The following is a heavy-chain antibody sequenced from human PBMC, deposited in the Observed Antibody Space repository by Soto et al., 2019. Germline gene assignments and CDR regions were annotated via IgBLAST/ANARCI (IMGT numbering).Heavy chain of an antibody. CDR1: GYTFTSYG. CDR2: ISASYGNT. J-gene: IGHJ4*02. CDR3: ARPGGYSMDYFDY. Sequence: QVQLVQSGAEVKNSGASVKVSCKASGYTFTSYGFSWVRQAPGQGLEWMGWISASYGNTNYAQKFQGRVTITADKSTSTAYMELSSLRSEDTAVYYCARPGGYSMDYFDYWGQGTLVTVSS. D-gene: IGHD6-13*01. V-gene: IGHV1-18*01.